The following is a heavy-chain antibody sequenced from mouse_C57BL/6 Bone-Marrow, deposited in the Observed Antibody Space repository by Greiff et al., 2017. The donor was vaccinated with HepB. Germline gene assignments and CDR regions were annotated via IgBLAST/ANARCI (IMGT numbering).Heavy chain of an antibody. Sequence: EVHLVESGGGLVKPGGSLKLSCAASGFTFSDYGMHWVRQAPEKGLEWVAYISSGSSTIYYADTVKGRFTISRDNAKNTLFLQMTSLRSEDTAMYYCAKAYYSYYFDYWGQGTTLTVSS. CDR2: ISSGSSTI. J-gene: IGHJ2*01. CDR1: GFTFSDYG. V-gene: IGHV5-17*01. CDR3: AKAYYSYYFDY. D-gene: IGHD2-12*01.